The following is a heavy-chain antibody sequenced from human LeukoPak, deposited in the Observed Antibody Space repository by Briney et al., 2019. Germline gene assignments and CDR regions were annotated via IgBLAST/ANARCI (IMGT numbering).Heavy chain of an antibody. CDR2: IYSGGST. CDR3: ARDSGDYRDTNDAFAI. CDR1: GFSVSSNY. V-gene: IGHV3-53*05. Sequence: GGSLRLSCAASGFSVSSNYMSWVRQAPRKGLEWVSVIYSGGSTDYADSVKGRFTVSRDNSKNTLYLQMNSLRAEDTAVYYCARDSGDYRDTNDAFAIWGQGTIVTVSS. D-gene: IGHD4-17*01. J-gene: IGHJ3*02.